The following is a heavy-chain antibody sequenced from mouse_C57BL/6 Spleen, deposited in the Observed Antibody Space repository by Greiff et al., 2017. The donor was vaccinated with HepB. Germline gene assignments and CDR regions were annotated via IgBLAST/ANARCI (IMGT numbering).Heavy chain of an antibody. CDR3: ARHAATYGPFAY. Sequence: EVQGVESGGGLVKPGGSLKLSCAASGFTFSSYTMSWVRQTPEKRLEWVATISGGGGNTYYPDSVKGRFTISRDKAKNTLYLQMSSLRSEDTALYYCARHAATYGPFAYWGQGTLVTVSA. CDR2: ISGGGGNT. J-gene: IGHJ3*01. V-gene: IGHV5-9*01. D-gene: IGHD5-5*01. CDR1: GFTFSSYT.